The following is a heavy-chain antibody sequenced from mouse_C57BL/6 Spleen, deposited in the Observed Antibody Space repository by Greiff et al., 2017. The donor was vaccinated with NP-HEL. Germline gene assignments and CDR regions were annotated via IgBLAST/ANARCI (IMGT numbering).Heavy chain of an antibody. Sequence: DVKLVESGGGLVQPGGSLSLSCAASGFTFTDYYMSWVRQPPGKALEWLGFIRNKANGYTTEYSASVKGRFTISRDNSQSILYLQMNALGADDIATYYCARSSGGSIAMDSWGQGTSVTVSS. D-gene: IGHD1-1*01. J-gene: IGHJ4*01. V-gene: IGHV7-3*01. CDR1: GFTFTDYY. CDR3: ARSSGGSIAMDS. CDR2: IRNKANGYTT.